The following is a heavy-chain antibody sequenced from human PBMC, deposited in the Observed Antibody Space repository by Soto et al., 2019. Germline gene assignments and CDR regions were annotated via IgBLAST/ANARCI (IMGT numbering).Heavy chain of an antibody. D-gene: IGHD3-3*01. J-gene: IGHJ3*02. CDR2: INAGNGNT. CDR3: ARILEWLDAFDI. Sequence: GASVKVSCKASGYTFTSYAMHWVRQAPGQRLEWMGWINAGNGNTKYSQKFQGRVTITRDTSASTAYMELSSLRSEDTAVYYCARILEWLDAFDIWGQGTMVTVSS. V-gene: IGHV1-3*01. CDR1: GYTFTSYA.